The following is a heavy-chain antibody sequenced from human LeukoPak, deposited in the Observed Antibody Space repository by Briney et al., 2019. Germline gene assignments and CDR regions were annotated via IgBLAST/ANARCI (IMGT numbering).Heavy chain of an antibody. CDR3: KGGYAPY. J-gene: IGHJ4*02. V-gene: IGHV3-30*03. D-gene: IGHD5-12*01. Sequence: GGSLRLSCAASGFTFSSYGMHWVRQAPGKGLEWVAVISYDGSNKYYADSVKGRFTISRDNSKNTLYLQMNSLRAEDTAVYYCKGGYAPYWGQGTLVTVSS. CDR2: ISYDGSNK. CDR1: GFTFSSYG.